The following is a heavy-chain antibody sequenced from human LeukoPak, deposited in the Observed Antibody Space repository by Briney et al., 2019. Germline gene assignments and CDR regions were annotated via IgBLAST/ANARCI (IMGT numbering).Heavy chain of an antibody. CDR2: ISYDGSNK. J-gene: IGHJ4*02. V-gene: IGHV3-30-3*01. CDR1: GFTFSSYA. Sequence: PGGSLRLSCAASGFTFSSYAMHWVRQAPGKGLEWVAVISYDGSNKYYADSVKGRFTISSDNSKNTLYLQMNSLRAEDTAVYYCAREGQPLLCFDYWGQGTLVTVSS. CDR3: AREGQPLLCFDY. D-gene: IGHD2-21*02.